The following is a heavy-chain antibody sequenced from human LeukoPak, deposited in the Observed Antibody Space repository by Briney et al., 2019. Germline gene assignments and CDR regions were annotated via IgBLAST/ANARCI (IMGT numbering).Heavy chain of an antibody. Sequence: GGSLRLSCAASGFTFSSYEMSWVRQAPGKGLEWVSAISGSGGSTYYADSVKGRFTISRDNSKNTLYLQMNSLRAEDTAVYYCAKDLKSGYYFGQFDYWGQGTLVTVSS. CDR2: ISGSGGST. CDR1: GFTFSSYE. CDR3: AKDLKSGYYFGQFDY. J-gene: IGHJ4*02. D-gene: IGHD3-22*01. V-gene: IGHV3-23*01.